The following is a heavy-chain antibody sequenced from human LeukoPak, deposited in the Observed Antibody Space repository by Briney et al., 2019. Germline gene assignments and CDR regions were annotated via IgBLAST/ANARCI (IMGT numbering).Heavy chain of an antibody. D-gene: IGHD1-26*01. V-gene: IGHV3-21*01. J-gene: IGHJ4*02. CDR3: ARDLRVAGSYPPFDY. CDR2: ISSSSSYI. Sequence: PGGSLRLSCAASGFTFSSYSMNWVRQAPGKGLEWVSSISSSSSYIYYADSVKGRFTISRDNAKNSLYLQMNSLRAEDTAVYYCARDLRVAGSYPPFDYWGQGTLVTVSS. CDR1: GFTFSSYS.